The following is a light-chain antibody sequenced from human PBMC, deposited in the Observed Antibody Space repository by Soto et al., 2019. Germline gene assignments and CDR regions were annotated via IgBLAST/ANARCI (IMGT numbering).Light chain of an antibody. CDR1: QSVSSY. V-gene: IGKV3-15*01. J-gene: IGKJ1*01. CDR3: QQYKNWPPWT. CDR2: GAS. Sequence: EIVMTQAPATLSLSPGERATLSCRASQSVSSYSAWYQQKPGQAPRLLIYGASTRATGIPARFSGSGSGTEFTLTISSLQSEDFSVYYCQQYKNWPPWTFGQGTKVEI.